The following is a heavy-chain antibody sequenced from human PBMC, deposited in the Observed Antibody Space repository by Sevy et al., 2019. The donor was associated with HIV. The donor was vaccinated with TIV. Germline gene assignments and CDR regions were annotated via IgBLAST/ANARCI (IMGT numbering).Heavy chain of an antibody. CDR3: ARGPKPLRSDYGDYRGVGYYFDS. V-gene: IGHV4-34*01. CDR2: IDHSGRG. D-gene: IGHD4-17*01. CDR1: GESFSNYY. J-gene: IGHJ4*02. Sequence: SETLSLTCAVYGESFSNYYWSWIRLSPGKGLEPIGEIDHSGRGDYTPSLKSRVTMSGDTSKNQFSLKLTSVTAADTAVYYCARGPKPLRSDYGDYRGVGYYFDSWGQGTLVTVSS.